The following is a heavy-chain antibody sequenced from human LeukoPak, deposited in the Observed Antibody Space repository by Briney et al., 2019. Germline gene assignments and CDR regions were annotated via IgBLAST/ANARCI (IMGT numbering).Heavy chain of an antibody. V-gene: IGHV3-23*01. CDR3: AKVSEPKYYYYYGMDV. Sequence: GGSLRLSCAASGFTFSSYAMSWVRQAPGKGLEWVSAISGSGGSTYYADSVKGRFTISRDNSKNTLYLQMNSLGAEDTAVYYCAKVSEPKYYYYYGMDVWGQGTTVTVSS. J-gene: IGHJ6*02. CDR1: GFTFSSYA. CDR2: ISGSGGST. D-gene: IGHD1-26*01.